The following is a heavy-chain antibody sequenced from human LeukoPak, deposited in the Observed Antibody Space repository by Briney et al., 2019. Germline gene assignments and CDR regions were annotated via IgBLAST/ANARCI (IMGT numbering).Heavy chain of an antibody. CDR1: GYSISSGYY. CDR2: IYHSGST. D-gene: IGHD3-10*01. J-gene: IGHJ4*02. CDR3: ARGAAYGSGSYYNRIADY. Sequence: SETLSLTCTVSGYSISSGYYWGWIRQPPGKGLEWIGSIYHSGSTYYNPSLKSRVTISVDTSKNQFSLKLSSVTAADTAVYYCARGAAYGSGSYYNRIADYWGQGTLVTVSS. V-gene: IGHV4-38-2*02.